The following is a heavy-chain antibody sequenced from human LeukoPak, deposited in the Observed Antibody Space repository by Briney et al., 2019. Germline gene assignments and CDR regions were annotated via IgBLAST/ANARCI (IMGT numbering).Heavy chain of an antibody. J-gene: IGHJ4*02. CDR3: ILGGRGYCSSTSCYYFDY. CDR1: GFTFNGSA. Sequence: PGGSLRLSCAASGFTFNGSAMHCVPQACGKGVEWVGRIRRKANSYATAYAASVKGRFTISRDDSKNTACLQMNSLKTEDTAVYYCILGGRGYCSSTSCYYFDYWGQGTLVTVSS. V-gene: IGHV3-73*01. CDR2: IRRKANSYAT. D-gene: IGHD2-2*01.